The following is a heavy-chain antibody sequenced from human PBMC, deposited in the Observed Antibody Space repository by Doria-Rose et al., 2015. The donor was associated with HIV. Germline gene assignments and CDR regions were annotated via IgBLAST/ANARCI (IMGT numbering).Heavy chain of an antibody. CDR3: ARMGSYRELDY. CDR2: TYYTGTS. J-gene: IGHJ4*02. CDR1: GASVSSRGYY. D-gene: IGHD3-3*01. Sequence: LLKPSETLSLTCSVSGASVSSRGYYWNWIRQVPGKGLESLGYTYYTGTSDYSPSLKSRLNMAVDTSKNQFSLKLSFVTVADTAVYYCARMGSYRELDYWGQGALV. V-gene: IGHV4-31*03.